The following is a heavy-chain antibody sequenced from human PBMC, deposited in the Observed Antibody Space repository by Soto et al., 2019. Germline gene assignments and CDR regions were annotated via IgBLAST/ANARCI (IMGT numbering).Heavy chain of an antibody. V-gene: IGHV1-18*01. J-gene: IGHJ6*02. CDR2: ISAYNGNT. D-gene: IGHD3-10*01. CDR1: GYTFTSYG. Sequence: ASVKVSCKASGYTFTSYGISWVRQAPGQGLEWMGWISAYNGNTNYAQKLQGRVTMTTDTSTSTAYMELRSLRSDDTAVYYCARDAPYYYGSGSYYMGNRDYYYGMDVWGQGTTVTVS. CDR3: ARDAPYYYGSGSYYMGNRDYYYGMDV.